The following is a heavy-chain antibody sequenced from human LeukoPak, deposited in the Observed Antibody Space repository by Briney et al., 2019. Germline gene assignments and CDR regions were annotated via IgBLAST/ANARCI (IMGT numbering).Heavy chain of an antibody. V-gene: IGHV4-4*07. CDR2: IYTSGST. J-gene: IGHJ6*03. Sequence: PETLSLTCTVSGGSISSYYWSWIRQPAGKGLEWIGRIYTSGSTNYNPSLKSRVTMSVDTSKNQFSLKLSSVTAADTAVYYCARAEKVYYYYYMDVWGKGTTVTVSS. CDR3: ARAEKVYYYYYMDV. CDR1: GGSISSYY.